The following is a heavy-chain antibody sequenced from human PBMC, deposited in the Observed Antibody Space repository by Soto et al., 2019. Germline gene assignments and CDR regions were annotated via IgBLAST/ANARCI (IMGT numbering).Heavy chain of an antibody. CDR3: ARGWYYYDSSGYAFDI. D-gene: IGHD3-22*01. V-gene: IGHV1-69*06. CDR2: IIPIFGTA. Sequence: QVQLVQSGAEVKKPGSSVKVSCKTSGGTFSSYAISWARQAPGQGLEWMGGIIPIFGTANYAQKFQGRVTISADKSTSTAYMELSSLRSEDTALYYCARGWYYYDSSGYAFDIWGQGTMVTVSS. J-gene: IGHJ3*02. CDR1: GGTFSSYA.